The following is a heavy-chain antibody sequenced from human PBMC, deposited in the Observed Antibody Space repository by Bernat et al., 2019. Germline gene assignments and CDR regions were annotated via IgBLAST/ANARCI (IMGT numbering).Heavy chain of an antibody. J-gene: IGHJ6*02. CDR1: GFTFSSYA. CDR2: VSGSGGSR. D-gene: IGHD3-10*01. Sequence: VQLEESGGGVVQPGGSLRLSCAASGFTFSSYAMNWVRQAPGKGLEWVSGVSGSGGSRYYADSVKGRITISRDNSKNTLYLQMNSLRAEDTAVYYCAKDLGPNSLGVYTMDVRGQGTTFTVPS. V-gene: IGHV3-23*04. CDR3: AKDLGPNSLGVYTMDV.